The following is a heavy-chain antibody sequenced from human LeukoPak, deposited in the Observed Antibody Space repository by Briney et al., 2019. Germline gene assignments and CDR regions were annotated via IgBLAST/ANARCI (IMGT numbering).Heavy chain of an antibody. D-gene: IGHD6-19*01. Sequence: GASVTVSCTASGYTFTSYAMNWVRQAPGQGREWMGWINTNTGNPTYAQGFTGRFVFSLDTSVSTAYLQISSLKAEDAAVYYCARDGSSGWYRNWFDPWGQGTLVTVSS. CDR1: GYTFTSYA. CDR3: ARDGSSGWYRNWFDP. J-gene: IGHJ5*02. V-gene: IGHV7-4-1*02. CDR2: INTNTGNP.